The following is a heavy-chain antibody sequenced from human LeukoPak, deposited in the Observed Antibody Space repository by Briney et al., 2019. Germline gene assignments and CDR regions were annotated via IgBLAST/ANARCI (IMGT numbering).Heavy chain of an antibody. Sequence: PGGSLRLSCAASGFTFSSYGMHWVRQAPGKGLEWVAVIWYDGSNKYYADSVEGRFTISRDNSKNTLYLQMNSLRAEDTAVYYCARDRTNYYDSSGYSDYWGQGTLVTVSS. CDR3: ARDRTNYYDSSGYSDY. V-gene: IGHV3-33*01. D-gene: IGHD3-22*01. CDR2: IWYDGSNK. J-gene: IGHJ4*02. CDR1: GFTFSSYG.